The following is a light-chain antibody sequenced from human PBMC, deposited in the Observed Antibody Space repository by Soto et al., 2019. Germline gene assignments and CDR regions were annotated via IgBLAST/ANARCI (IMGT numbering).Light chain of an antibody. CDR3: QQYDNWPLT. CDR1: QSVSIN. V-gene: IGKV3D-15*01. Sequence: EIVLTQSPATLSVSPGERAILSCRASQSVSINLAWYQQKPGQAPRLLIYGASTRATGIPARFSGSGSGTEFTLAISSLQSEDFAVYYCQQYDNWPLTFGGGTKVDIK. J-gene: IGKJ4*01. CDR2: GAS.